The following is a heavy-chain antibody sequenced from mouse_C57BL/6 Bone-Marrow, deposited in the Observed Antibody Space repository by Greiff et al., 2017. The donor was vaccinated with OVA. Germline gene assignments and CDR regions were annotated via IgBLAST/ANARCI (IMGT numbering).Heavy chain of an antibody. J-gene: IGHJ3*01. CDR3: ARNDYDYLAWFAY. CDR1: GFSLTSYG. V-gene: IGHV2-2*01. Sequence: QVQLQQSGPGLVQPSQSLSITCTVSGFSLTSYGVHWVRQSPGKGLEWLGVIWSGGSTDYNAAFISRLSISKDNSKSQVFFKMNSLQADDTAIYYCARNDYDYLAWFAYWGQGTLVTVSA. D-gene: IGHD2-4*01. CDR2: IWSGGST.